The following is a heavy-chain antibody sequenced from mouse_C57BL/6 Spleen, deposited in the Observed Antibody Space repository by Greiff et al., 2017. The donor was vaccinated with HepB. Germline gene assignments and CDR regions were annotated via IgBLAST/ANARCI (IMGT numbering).Heavy chain of an antibody. V-gene: IGHV3-6*01. CDR3: ARDYYSNSDY. D-gene: IGHD2-5*01. Sequence: VQLQQSGPGLVKPSQSLSLTCSVTGYSITSGYYWNWIRQFPGNKLEWMGYISYDGSNNYNPSLKNRISITRDTSKNQFFLKLNSVTTEDTATYYCARDYYSNSDYWGQGTTLTVSS. J-gene: IGHJ2*01. CDR1: GYSITSGYY. CDR2: ISYDGSN.